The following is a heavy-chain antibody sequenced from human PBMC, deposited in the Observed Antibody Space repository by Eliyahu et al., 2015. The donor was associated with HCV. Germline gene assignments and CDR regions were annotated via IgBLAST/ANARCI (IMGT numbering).Heavy chain of an antibody. D-gene: IGHD3-22*01. J-gene: IGHJ3*02. CDR3: ARGDYDSSGSQFTDAFDI. CDR2: IKSDGSGK. V-gene: IGHV3-7*03. Sequence: PGKGLEWVANIKSDGSGKYYGDSLKGRFTISRDNAKNSLYLQMNSLRAEDTAVYYCARGDYDSSGSQFTDAFDIWGQGTIVTVSS.